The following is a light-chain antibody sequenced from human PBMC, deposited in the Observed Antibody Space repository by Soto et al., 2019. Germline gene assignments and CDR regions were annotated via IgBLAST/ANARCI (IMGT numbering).Light chain of an antibody. Sequence: EIVLTQSPGPLSLSPGERATLSCQASQSVSSSYLAWYQKKPGEAPRLLIYGASSRATGIPDRFSGSGSGTDFTLTISRLEPEDFAVYYCQQYCSSPRTFGQGTKVEIK. CDR2: GAS. CDR1: QSVSSSY. V-gene: IGKV3-20*01. CDR3: QQYCSSPRT. J-gene: IGKJ1*01.